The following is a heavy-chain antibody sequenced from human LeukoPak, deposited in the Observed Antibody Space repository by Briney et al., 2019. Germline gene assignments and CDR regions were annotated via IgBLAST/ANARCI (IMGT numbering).Heavy chain of an antibody. CDR3: ARTWSGSPNWFGP. CDR2: IIPIFGTA. CDR1: GGTFSSYA. D-gene: IGHD3-3*01. Sequence: GASVKVSCTASGGTFSSYAISWVRQAPGQGLEWMGGIIPIFGTANYAQKFQGRVTITTDESTSTAYMELSSLRSEDTAVYYCARTWSGSPNWFGPWGQGTLVTVSS. J-gene: IGHJ5*02. V-gene: IGHV1-69*05.